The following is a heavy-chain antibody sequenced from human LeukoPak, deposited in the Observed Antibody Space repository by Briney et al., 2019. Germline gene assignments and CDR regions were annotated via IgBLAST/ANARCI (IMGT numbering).Heavy chain of an antibody. CDR1: GGSFSSYY. Sequence: SETLSLTCAVYGGSFSSYYWSWIRQPPGKGLEWIGEINHSGSTNYNPSLKSRVTISVDTSKNQFSLKLSSVTAADTAVYYCARLRFYFDYWGQGTLVTVSS. D-gene: IGHD4-17*01. CDR2: INHSGST. CDR3: ARLRFYFDY. V-gene: IGHV4-34*01. J-gene: IGHJ4*02.